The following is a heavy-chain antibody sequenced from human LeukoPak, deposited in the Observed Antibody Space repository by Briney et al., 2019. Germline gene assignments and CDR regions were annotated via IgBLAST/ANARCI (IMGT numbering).Heavy chain of an antibody. J-gene: IGHJ4*02. CDR3: TAYCSGGSCPEARSQFDY. CDR1: GFTFSNAW. V-gene: IGHV3-15*01. D-gene: IGHD2-15*01. CDR2: IKSKTDGGTT. Sequence: GGSLRLSCAASGFTFSNAWMSWVRQAPGKGLEWVGRIKSKTDGGTTDYAAPVKGRFTISRDDSENTLYLQMNSLKTEDTAVYYCTAYCSGGSCPEARSQFDYWGQGTLVTVSS.